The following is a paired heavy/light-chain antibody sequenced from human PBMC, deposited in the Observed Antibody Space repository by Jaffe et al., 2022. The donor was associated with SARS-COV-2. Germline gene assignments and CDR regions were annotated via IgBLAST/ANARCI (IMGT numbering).Heavy chain of an antibody. Sequence: VESGGGVVQAGTSLRLSCAASGFTFRNYGMHWVRQAPGKGLEWVTALTYDSIYEYYADSVRGRFTISRDDSKSTLYLQMDSLRVEDTAVYYCARDRVGAAGEYYYYYGLDVWGRGTTVTVSS. CDR1: GFTFRNYG. CDR3: ARDRVGAAGEYYYYYGLDV. CDR2: LTYDSIYE. J-gene: IGHJ6*02. D-gene: IGHD6-13*01. V-gene: IGHV3-33*05.
Light chain of an antibody. J-gene: IGLJ1*01. CDR3: QSYDTTLSGYV. Sequence: QSVLTQPPSVSGAPGQRVTISCTGSSSNIGTGYGVHWYQQVPGRAPKFLIHGDTTRPSGVPDRYSGSRSGTSASLAITGLRADDEADYYCQSYDTTLSGYVFGSGTKVTVL. CDR2: GDT. V-gene: IGLV1-40*01. CDR1: SSNIGTGYG.